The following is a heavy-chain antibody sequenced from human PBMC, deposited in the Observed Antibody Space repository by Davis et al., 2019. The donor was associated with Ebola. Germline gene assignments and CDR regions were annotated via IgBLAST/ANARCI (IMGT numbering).Heavy chain of an antibody. V-gene: IGHV3-15*01. J-gene: IGHJ6*02. CDR2: IKSKTDGGTT. CDR3: TTDYVPAAIYSDYYYGMDV. Sequence: PGGSLRLSCAASGFTFSNAWMSWVRQAPGKGLEWVGRIKSKTDGGTTDYAAPGKGRFTISRDDSKNTLYLQMNSLKTEDTAVYYCTTDYVPAAIYSDYYYGMDVWGQGTTVTVSS. D-gene: IGHD2-2*02. CDR1: GFTFSNAW.